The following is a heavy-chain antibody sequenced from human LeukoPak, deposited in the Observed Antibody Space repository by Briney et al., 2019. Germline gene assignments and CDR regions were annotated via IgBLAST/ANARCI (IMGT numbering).Heavy chain of an antibody. D-gene: IGHD5-24*01. CDR2: FYVGGGT. CDR1: GFSVTNNY. V-gene: IGHV3-53*01. J-gene: IGHJ4*02. Sequence: GGSLRLSCAVSGFSVTNNYMSWVRQAPGKGLEWVSVFYVGGGTYYADSVKGRFTISRDNSENKLYLQMKSLRAEDTAVYYCARGDGYNFFDNWGQGTLVTVSS. CDR3: ARGDGYNFFDN.